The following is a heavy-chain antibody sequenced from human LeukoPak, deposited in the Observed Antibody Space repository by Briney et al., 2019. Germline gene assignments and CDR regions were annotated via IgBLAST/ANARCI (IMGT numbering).Heavy chain of an antibody. V-gene: IGHV3-30-3*01. D-gene: IGHD5-18*01. CDR1: GFTFSSYA. Sequence: SGGSLRLSCAASGFTFSSYAMHWVRQAPGKGLEWVAVISYDGSNKYYADSVKGRFTISRDNSKNTLYLQMNSLRAEDTAVYYCAPLDTAKVADLDYWGQGTLVTVSS. CDR2: ISYDGSNK. J-gene: IGHJ4*02. CDR3: APLDTAKVADLDY.